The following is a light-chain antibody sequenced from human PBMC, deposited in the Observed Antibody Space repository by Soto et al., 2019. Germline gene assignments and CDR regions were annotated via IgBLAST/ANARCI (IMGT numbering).Light chain of an antibody. CDR2: EGS. V-gene: IGLV2-23*01. CDR1: SSDVGSYNL. CDR3: CSYAGSVV. Sequence: QSALTQPASVSGSPGQSITISCTGTSSDVGSYNLVSWYQQHPGKAPKLMIYEGSKRPSGVSNRFSGSKSGHTASLTISGLQAEDDADYYCCSYAGSVVFGGGTKLTVL. J-gene: IGLJ2*01.